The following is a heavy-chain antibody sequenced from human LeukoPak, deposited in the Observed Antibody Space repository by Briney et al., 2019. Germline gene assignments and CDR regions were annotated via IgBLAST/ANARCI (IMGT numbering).Heavy chain of an antibody. CDR1: GFTFSSYA. CDR2: ISGSGGST. CDR3: AKEMGPGYYDSSGYYYLDAFDI. V-gene: IGHV3-23*01. D-gene: IGHD3-22*01. Sequence: GGSPRLSCAASGFTFSSYAMSWVRQAPGKGLEWVSAISGSGGSTYYADSVKGRFTISRDNSKNTLYLQMNSLRAEDTAIDYCAKEMGPGYYDSSGYYYLDAFDIWGQGTMVTVSS. J-gene: IGHJ3*02.